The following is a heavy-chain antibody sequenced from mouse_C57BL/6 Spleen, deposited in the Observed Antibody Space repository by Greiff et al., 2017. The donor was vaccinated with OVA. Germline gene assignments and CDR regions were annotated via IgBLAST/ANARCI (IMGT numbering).Heavy chain of an antibody. D-gene: IGHD2-3*01. Sequence: QVQLKQSGAELVKPGASVKISCKASGYAFSSYWMNWVKQRPGKGLEWIGQIYPGDGDTNYNGKFKGKATLTADKSSSTAYMQLSSLTSEDSAVYFCARWDHYDGYFYFDYWGQGTTLTVSS. V-gene: IGHV1-80*01. CDR3: ARWDHYDGYFYFDY. J-gene: IGHJ2*01. CDR2: IYPGDGDT. CDR1: GYAFSSYW.